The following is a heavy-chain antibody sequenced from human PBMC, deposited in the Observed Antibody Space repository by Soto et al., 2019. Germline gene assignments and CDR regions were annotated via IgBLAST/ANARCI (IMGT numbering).Heavy chain of an antibody. Sequence: QVRLQQWGAGLLKPSETLSLTCAVYGGSFIGYYWSWIRQPPGKGLEWIGEINPTGSTNYNPSLKRRLTILIDTSKNQFSLKLSSVTAADTAMYYCARANGLRLGELSWGGPNWFDPWGQGTLVTVSS. J-gene: IGHJ5*02. CDR3: ARANGLRLGELSWGGPNWFDP. D-gene: IGHD3-16*02. CDR2: INPTGST. CDR1: GGSFIGYY. V-gene: IGHV4-34*01.